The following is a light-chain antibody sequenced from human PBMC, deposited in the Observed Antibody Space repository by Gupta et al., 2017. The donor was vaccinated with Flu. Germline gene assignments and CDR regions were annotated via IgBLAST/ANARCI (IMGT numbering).Light chain of an antibody. Sequence: IYCRSSQSLVYSDGSTILHWFQQRPGQSPRRLIYLVSHRESGVPDKFSGSGSGTEFTLKISMVEAEDVGVYFCMQGAHWPWAFGQGTKVEIK. J-gene: IGKJ1*01. V-gene: IGKV2-30*01. CDR2: LVS. CDR1: QSLVYSDGSTI. CDR3: MQGAHWPWA.